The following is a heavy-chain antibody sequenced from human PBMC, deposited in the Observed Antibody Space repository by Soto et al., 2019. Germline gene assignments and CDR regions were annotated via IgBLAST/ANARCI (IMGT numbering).Heavy chain of an antibody. Sequence: GGSLRLSCAASGFTFSSYAMSWVRQAPGKGLEWVSAISGSGGSTYYADSVKGRFTISRDNSKNTLYLQMNSLRAEDTAVYYCAGTPPTYYYDSSGPRGYYFDYWGQGTLVTVSS. V-gene: IGHV3-23*01. CDR1: GFTFSSYA. D-gene: IGHD3-22*01. J-gene: IGHJ4*02. CDR3: AGTPPTYYYDSSGPRGYYFDY. CDR2: ISGSGGST.